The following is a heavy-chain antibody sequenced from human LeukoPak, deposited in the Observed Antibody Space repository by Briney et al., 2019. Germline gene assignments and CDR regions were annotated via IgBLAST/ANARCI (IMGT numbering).Heavy chain of an antibody. V-gene: IGHV1-2*02. CDR2: ISPNTGDT. Sequence: ASVKVSCKASGYTFTDYYVHWVRQAPGQGLEWLGLISPNTGDTHYAKKFHGRVTVTRDTSINTAYMQLTRLRSDDTAVYYCARGRVPGSYFDSWLDPWGQGTLVIVSS. CDR1: GYTFTDYY. D-gene: IGHD1-26*01. J-gene: IGHJ5*02. CDR3: ARGRVPGSYFDSWLDP.